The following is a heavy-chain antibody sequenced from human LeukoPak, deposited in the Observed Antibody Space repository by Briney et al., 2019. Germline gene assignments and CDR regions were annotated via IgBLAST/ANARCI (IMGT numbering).Heavy chain of an antibody. CDR1: GFTFSSYG. CDR2: IWYDGSNK. D-gene: IGHD6-19*01. Sequence: GGSLRLSCAASGFTFSSYGMHWVRQAPGKGLEGVAVIWYDGSNKYYADSVKGRFTISRDNSKNTLYLQMNSLRAEDTAVYYCARGKGSSGWYGVDYWGQGTLVTVSS. V-gene: IGHV3-33*01. J-gene: IGHJ4*02. CDR3: ARGKGSSGWYGVDY.